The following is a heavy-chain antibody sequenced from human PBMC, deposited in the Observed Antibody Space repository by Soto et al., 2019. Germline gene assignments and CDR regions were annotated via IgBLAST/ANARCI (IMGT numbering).Heavy chain of an antibody. CDR3: ARMFDNYVNGNWFDP. J-gene: IGHJ5*02. CDR2: IDYIGNT. CDR1: DGSIGSDY. V-gene: IGHV4-59*01. D-gene: IGHD3-10*02. Sequence: QVQLQESGPGLVKPSETLSLTCTVSDGSIGSDYWSWIRQPPGKGLEWLGNIDYIGNTNYNPSLKSRVTMSTDTSKNSFSLKLASVPTADTAVNYFARMFDNYVNGNWFDPWGQGTLVTVSS.